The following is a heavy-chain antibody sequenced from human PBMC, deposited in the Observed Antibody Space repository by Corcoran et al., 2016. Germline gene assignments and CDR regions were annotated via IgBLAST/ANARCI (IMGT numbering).Heavy chain of an antibody. D-gene: IGHD3-22*01. V-gene: IGHV3-30*18. CDR2: ISYDGSNK. CDR1: GFTFSSYG. CDR3: AKDRGLYYYDRIVSRSDGMDV. J-gene: IGHJ6*02. Sequence: QVQLVESGGGVVQPGRSLRLSCAASGFTFSSYGMHWVRQAPGKGLEWVAVISYDGSNKYYADSVKGRFTISRDNSKNTLYLQMNSLRAEDTAVYYCAKDRGLYYYDRIVSRSDGMDVWGQGTTVTVSS.